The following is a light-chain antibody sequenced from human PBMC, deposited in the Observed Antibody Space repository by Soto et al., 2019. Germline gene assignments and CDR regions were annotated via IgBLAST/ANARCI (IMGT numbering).Light chain of an antibody. CDR1: IDDVTAYYR. Sequence: QSALTQPPSVSGSPGQSVTISCSGTIDDVTAYYRVSWYQQTPGTAPKLMIYDVSNRPSGVPDRFSGYRSGNTASLSLSGHQAEDEGDYYCSVYTRTSTYVFGTGTKVTVL. V-gene: IGLV2-18*01. CDR2: DVS. CDR3: SVYTRTSTYV. J-gene: IGLJ1*01.